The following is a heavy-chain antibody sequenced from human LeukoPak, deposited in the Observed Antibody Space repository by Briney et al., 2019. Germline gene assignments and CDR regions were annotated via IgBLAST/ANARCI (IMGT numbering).Heavy chain of an antibody. CDR3: AKDSGIVVVPAAMDY. CDR2: ISGSGGST. CDR1: GFTLSSYA. V-gene: IGHV3-23*01. D-gene: IGHD2-2*01. Sequence: PGGSLRLSCAASGFTLSSYAMSWVRQAPGKGLEWDSAISGSGGSTYYADSVKGRFTISGDNSKNTLYLQMNSLRAEDTAVYYCAKDSGIVVVPAAMDYWAQGTLVTVSS. J-gene: IGHJ4*02.